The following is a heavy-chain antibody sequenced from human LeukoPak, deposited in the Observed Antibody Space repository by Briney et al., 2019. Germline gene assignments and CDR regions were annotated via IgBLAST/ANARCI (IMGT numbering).Heavy chain of an antibody. V-gene: IGHV1-18*01. CDR2: ISAYNGNT. D-gene: IGHD6-19*01. CDR1: GYTFTSYG. CDR3: AREREGIAVAGTFDY. J-gene: IGHJ4*02. Sequence: ASVKVSCKASGYTFTSYGISWVRQAPGQGLEWMGWISAYNGNTNYAQKLQGRVTMTTDTSTSTAYMELRSLRPDDTAVYYCAREREGIAVAGTFDYWGQGTLVTVSS.